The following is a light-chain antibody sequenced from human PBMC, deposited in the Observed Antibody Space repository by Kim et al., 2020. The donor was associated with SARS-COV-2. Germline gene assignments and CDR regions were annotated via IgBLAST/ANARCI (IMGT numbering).Light chain of an antibody. J-gene: IGLJ3*02. CDR3: AVWDDSLSGRV. Sequence: GPIVTISCYASNSNTGNNYVFWYPALPGAAPKLLIYRNNQRPSGVPDRFSGSKSGTSASLAISGLRSEDEADYYCAVWDDSLSGRVFGGGTQLTVL. V-gene: IGLV1-47*01. CDR2: RNN. CDR1: NSNTGNNY.